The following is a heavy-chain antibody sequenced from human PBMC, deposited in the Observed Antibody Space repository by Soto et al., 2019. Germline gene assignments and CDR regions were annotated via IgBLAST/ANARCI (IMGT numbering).Heavy chain of an antibody. CDR1: GFTFSSYA. CDR3: AKDYRGSGRVADAFDI. D-gene: IGHD2-15*01. Sequence: EVQLLESGGGLVQPGGSLRLSCAASGFTFSSYAMSWVRQAPGKGLEWVSAISGSGGSTYYADSVKGRFTISRDNSKNTLYLQMNSLRAEDTAVYYRAKDYRGSGRVADAFDIWGQGTMVTVSS. J-gene: IGHJ3*02. V-gene: IGHV3-23*01. CDR2: ISGSGGST.